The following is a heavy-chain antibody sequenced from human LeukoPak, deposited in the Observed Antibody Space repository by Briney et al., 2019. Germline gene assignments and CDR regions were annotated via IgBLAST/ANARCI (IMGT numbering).Heavy chain of an antibody. D-gene: IGHD2-2*01. CDR3: ARDNCSSTSCGGVSFDP. CDR2: IKQDGSEK. V-gene: IGHV3-7*04. Sequence: GGSLRLSCAASGFTFSSYWMSWVRQAPGKGLEWVANIKQDGSEKYYVDSVKGRFTISRDNAKNSLYLQMNSLRAEDTAVYYFARDNCSSTSCGGVSFDPWGQGTLVTVSS. J-gene: IGHJ5*02. CDR1: GFTFSSYW.